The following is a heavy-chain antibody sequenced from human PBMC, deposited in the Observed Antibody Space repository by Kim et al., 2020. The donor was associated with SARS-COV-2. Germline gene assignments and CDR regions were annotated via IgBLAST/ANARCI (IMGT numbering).Heavy chain of an antibody. CDR1: GFTFSSYA. J-gene: IGHJ4*02. Sequence: GGSLRLSCAASGFTFSSYAMSWVRQAPGKGLEWVSAISGSGGSTYYADSVKGRFTISRDNSKNTLYLQMNSLRAEDTAVYYCAKDSSEVIAVAGTGDYWGQGTLVTVSS. D-gene: IGHD6-19*01. CDR3: AKDSSEVIAVAGTGDY. CDR2: ISGSGGST. V-gene: IGHV3-23*01.